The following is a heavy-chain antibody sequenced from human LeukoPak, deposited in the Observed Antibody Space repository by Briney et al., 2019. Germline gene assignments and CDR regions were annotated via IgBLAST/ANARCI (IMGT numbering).Heavy chain of an antibody. D-gene: IGHD3-10*01. CDR1: GYSFTSYW. J-gene: IGHJ4*02. CDR3: ARAKYYYGSGSSQTFDY. CDR2: IYPGDSDT. Sequence: GESLKISCKGSGYSFTSYWIGWVRQMPGKGLEWMGIIYPGDSDTRYSPSFQGQVTISADKSISTAYLQWSSLKASDTAMYYCARAKYYYGSGSSQTFDYWGQGTLVTVSS. V-gene: IGHV5-51*01.